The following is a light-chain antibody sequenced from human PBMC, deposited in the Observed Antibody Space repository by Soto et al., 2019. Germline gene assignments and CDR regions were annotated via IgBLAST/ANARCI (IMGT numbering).Light chain of an antibody. V-gene: IGKV3-15*01. J-gene: IGKJ3*01. CDR1: QSVSSN. Sequence: EIVMTQSPATLSVSPGERATLSCRASQSVSSNLAWYQQKPGQAPRLLIYGASTRATGIPARFSGSGSGTEFTLTISSLQSEDFAVYYCQQYNNWPPFICGLGTKVDIK. CDR2: GAS. CDR3: QQYNNWPPFI.